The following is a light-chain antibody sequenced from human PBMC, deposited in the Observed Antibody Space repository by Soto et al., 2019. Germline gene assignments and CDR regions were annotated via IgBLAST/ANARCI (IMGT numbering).Light chain of an antibody. CDR1: SSNIGAGYD. V-gene: IGLV1-40*01. CDR2: GNS. Sequence: QSVLTQPPSVSGAPGHRVTISCAGSSSNIGAGYDVHWYQQLPGTAPKLLISGNSNRPSGVPDRFSGSKSGTSASLAITGLQAEDEADYYCQSYDSSLSGSYVFGTGTKVTVL. J-gene: IGLJ1*01. CDR3: QSYDSSLSGSYV.